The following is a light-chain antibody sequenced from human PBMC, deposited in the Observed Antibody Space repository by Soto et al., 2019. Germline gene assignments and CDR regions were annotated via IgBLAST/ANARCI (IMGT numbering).Light chain of an antibody. V-gene: IGLV2-14*01. Sequence: QSALTQPASVSGSRGQSINISCSGTSSDVGGYDYVSWYQQHPGKAPKVMIYGVNNRPSGVSNRFSGSKSGNTASLTISGLQTEDEADYYCSSYTSTTSLVLFGGGTKLTVL. J-gene: IGLJ2*01. CDR1: SSDVGGYDY. CDR2: GVN. CDR3: SSYTSTTSLVL.